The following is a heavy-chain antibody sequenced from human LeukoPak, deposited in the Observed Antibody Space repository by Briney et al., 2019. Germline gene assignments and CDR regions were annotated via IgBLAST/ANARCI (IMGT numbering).Heavy chain of an antibody. CDR1: GYTFTSYG. V-gene: IGHV1-18*01. Sequence: AASVKVSCTASGYTFTSYGISWVRQAPGQGLEWLGWISAYNGNTNYAQKLQGRVTMTTDTSTSTAYMELRSLRSDDTAVYYCARDVGATTRWFDPWGQGTLVTVPS. CDR3: ARDVGATTRWFDP. D-gene: IGHD1-26*01. J-gene: IGHJ5*02. CDR2: ISAYNGNT.